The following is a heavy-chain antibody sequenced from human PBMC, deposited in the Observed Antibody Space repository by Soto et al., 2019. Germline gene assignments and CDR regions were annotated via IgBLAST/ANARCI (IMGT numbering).Heavy chain of an antibody. CDR1: GGSISSSSYY. Sequence: SETLSLTCTVSGGSISSSSYYWGWIRQPPGKGLEWIGSIYYSGSTYYNPSLKSRVTISVDTSKNQFSLKLSSVTAADTAVYYCSRSILEWLLGNYYYYGMDVWGQGTTITVSS. V-gene: IGHV4-39*01. CDR2: IYYSGST. J-gene: IGHJ6*02. D-gene: IGHD3-3*01. CDR3: SRSILEWLLGNYYYYGMDV.